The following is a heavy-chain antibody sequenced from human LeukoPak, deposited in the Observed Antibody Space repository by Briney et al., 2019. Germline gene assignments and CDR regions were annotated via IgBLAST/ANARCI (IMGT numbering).Heavy chain of an antibody. Sequence: GGSLRLSCAASGFTFSSYSMNWVRQAPGKGLEWVSSISSSSSYIYYADSVKGRFTISRGNAKNSLYLQMNSLRAEDTAVYYCAREPPTTVEGDAFDIWGQGTMVTVSS. D-gene: IGHD4-23*01. J-gene: IGHJ3*02. CDR3: AREPPTTVEGDAFDI. V-gene: IGHV3-21*01. CDR2: ISSSSSYI. CDR1: GFTFSSYS.